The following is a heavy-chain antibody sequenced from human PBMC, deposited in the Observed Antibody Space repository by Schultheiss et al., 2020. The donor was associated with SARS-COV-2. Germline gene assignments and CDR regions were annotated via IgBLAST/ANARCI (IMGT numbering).Heavy chain of an antibody. V-gene: IGHV3-48*01. CDR2: ISSSGSTI. D-gene: IGHD3-10*01. Sequence: GESLKISCSASGFTFSDYTMNWVRQAPGKGLEWVSYISSSGSTIYYADSVKGRFTISRDNSKNTLYLQMNSLRAEDTAVYYCAREPRGHNWFDPWGQGTLVTVSS. CDR3: AREPRGHNWFDP. J-gene: IGHJ5*02. CDR1: GFTFSDYT.